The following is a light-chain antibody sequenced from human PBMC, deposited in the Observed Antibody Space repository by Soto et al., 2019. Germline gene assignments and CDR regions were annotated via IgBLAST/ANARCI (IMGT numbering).Light chain of an antibody. CDR1: QDISNY. V-gene: IGKV1-33*01. CDR3: QQYDQIPLT. CDR2: DAS. J-gene: IGKJ4*01. Sequence: DIQMTQSPSSLSASVGDRVTITCQASQDISNYLNWYQQKPGKAPKLLIYDASKLQTGVPSRFSGSGSGTDFTLTISSLQPEDIATYYCQQYDQIPLTFGGGTKVEIK.